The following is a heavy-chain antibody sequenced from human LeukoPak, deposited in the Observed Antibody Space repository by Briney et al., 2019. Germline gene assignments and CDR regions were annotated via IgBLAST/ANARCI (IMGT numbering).Heavy chain of an antibody. V-gene: IGHV5-10-1*01. Sequence: PGESLKISCKGSGYSFTSYWISWVRQMPGEGLEWMGRIDPSDSYTNYSPSFQGHVTISVDKSISTAYLQWSSLKASDTAMYYCARRLQRHFDYWGQGTLVTVSS. CDR3: ARRLQRHFDY. J-gene: IGHJ4*02. CDR2: IDPSDSYT. D-gene: IGHD2-15*01. CDR1: GYSFTSYW.